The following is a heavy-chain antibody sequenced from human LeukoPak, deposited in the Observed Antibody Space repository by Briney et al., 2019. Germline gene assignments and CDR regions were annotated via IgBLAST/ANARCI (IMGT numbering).Heavy chain of an antibody. CDR3: ARELGCSSTSCYADLDY. D-gene: IGHD2-2*01. CDR2: INAGNGNT. J-gene: IGHJ4*02. Sequence: ASVKVSCKASGYTFTSYAMHWVRQAPGQRLEWMGWINAGNGNTKYSQKFQGRVTITRDTSASTAYMELSSLRSEDTAVYYCARELGCSSTSCYADLDYWGQGTLVPVSS. CDR1: GYTFTSYA. V-gene: IGHV1-3*01.